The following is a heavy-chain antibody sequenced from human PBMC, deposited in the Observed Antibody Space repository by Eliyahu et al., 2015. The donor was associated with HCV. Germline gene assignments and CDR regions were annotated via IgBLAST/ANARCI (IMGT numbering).Heavy chain of an antibody. Sequence: QVQLVESGGGVVQPGRSLRLSCAASGFTFSSYGMHWVRQAPGKGLEWVAVIWYDGSNKYYADSVKGRFTISRDNSKNTLYLQMNSLRAEDTAVYYCARGQETVAGFYYYYGMDVWGQGTTVTVSS. J-gene: IGHJ6*02. CDR3: ARGQETVAGFYYYYGMDV. D-gene: IGHD6-19*01. V-gene: IGHV3-33*01. CDR2: IWYDGSNK. CDR1: GFTFSSYG.